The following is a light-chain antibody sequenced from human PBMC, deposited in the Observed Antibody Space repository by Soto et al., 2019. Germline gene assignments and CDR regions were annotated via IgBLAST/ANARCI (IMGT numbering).Light chain of an antibody. V-gene: IGLV2-14*03. CDR1: SSDVGAYYS. J-gene: IGLJ3*02. CDR3: SSFTDTGTVM. CDR2: DVS. Sequence: QSALTQPASVSGSPGQSFTIPCTGSSSDVGAYYSVSWYQQHPGKAPKLIIFDVSNRPSGVSNRFSGSKSGNTASLTISGLQAEDEADYYCSSFTDTGTVMFGGGTQLTVL.